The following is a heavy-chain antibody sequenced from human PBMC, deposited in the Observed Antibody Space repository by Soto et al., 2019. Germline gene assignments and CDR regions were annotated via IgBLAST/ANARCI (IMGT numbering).Heavy chain of an antibody. CDR1: RAFMNSYH. J-gene: IGHJ4*02. CDR3: ASFSGYDPYYFDY. D-gene: IGHD5-12*01. CDR2: IYYSGST. V-gene: IGHV4-59*01. Sequence: KASETLSLTCTVSRAFMNSYHWSWIRQPPVQGLEWIGYIYYSGSTNYSPSLKSRVTMSLDTSKNQLSLKLRSVTAADTAVYYCASFSGYDPYYFDYWGQGTLVTVS.